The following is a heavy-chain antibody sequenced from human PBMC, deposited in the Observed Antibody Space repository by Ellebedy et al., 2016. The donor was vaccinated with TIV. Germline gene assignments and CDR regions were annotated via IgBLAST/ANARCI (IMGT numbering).Heavy chain of an antibody. CDR3: ARARGSSWYPGY. V-gene: IGHV4-34*01. CDR1: GGSFSGYY. J-gene: IGHJ4*02. Sequence: GSLRLXXAVYGGSFSGYYWSWIRQPPGKGLEWIGEINHSGSTNYNPSLKSRVTISVDTSKNQFSLKLSSVTAADTAVYYCARARGSSWYPGYWGQGTLVTVSS. CDR2: INHSGST. D-gene: IGHD6-13*01.